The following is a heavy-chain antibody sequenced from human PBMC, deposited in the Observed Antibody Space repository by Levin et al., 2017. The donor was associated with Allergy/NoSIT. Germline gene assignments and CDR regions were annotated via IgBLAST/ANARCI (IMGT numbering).Heavy chain of an antibody. CDR1: GFTFSDYY. D-gene: IGHD1-7*01. V-gene: IGHV3-11*01. CDR2: ISSSGSTI. Sequence: GGSLRLSCAASGFTFSDYYMSWIRQAPGKGLEWVSYISSSGSTIYYADSVKGRFTISRDNAKNSLYLQMNSLRAEDTAVYYCARTSAKELRDLFRLRFDYWGQGTLVTVSS. CDR3: ARTSAKELRDLFRLRFDY. J-gene: IGHJ4*02.